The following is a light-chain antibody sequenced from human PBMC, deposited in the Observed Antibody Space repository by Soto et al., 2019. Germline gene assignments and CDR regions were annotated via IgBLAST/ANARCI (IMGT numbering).Light chain of an antibody. Sequence: DVQMTQSPSTLSASVGDSVTITCRASQSVNNWLAWYQQKPGKAPRLLIFDSYKLESGVPSRFSGSGSGTEFILTISSLQADDFATYYCQKYNTFSTFGQGTKVDIK. J-gene: IGKJ1*01. V-gene: IGKV1-5*01. CDR2: DSY. CDR3: QKYNTFST. CDR1: QSVNNW.